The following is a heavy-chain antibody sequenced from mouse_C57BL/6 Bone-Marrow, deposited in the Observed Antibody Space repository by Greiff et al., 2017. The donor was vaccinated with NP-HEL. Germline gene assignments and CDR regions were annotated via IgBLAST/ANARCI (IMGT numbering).Heavy chain of an antibody. Sequence: QVQLQQPGAELVKPGASVKLSCKASGYTFTSYWMHWVKQRPGQGLEWIGMIHPNSGSTNYNEKFKSKATLTVDKSSSTAYMQLSSLTSDDSAVYYCARYYSNYWYFDVWGTGTTVTVSS. CDR3: ARYYSNYWYFDV. D-gene: IGHD2-5*01. CDR2: IHPNSGST. V-gene: IGHV1-64*01. CDR1: GYTFTSYW. J-gene: IGHJ1*03.